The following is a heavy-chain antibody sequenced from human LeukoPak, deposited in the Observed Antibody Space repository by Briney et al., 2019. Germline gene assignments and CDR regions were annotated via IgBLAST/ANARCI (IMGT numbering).Heavy chain of an antibody. CDR1: GYTLTELS. D-gene: IGHD3-3*01. Sequence: ASVKVSCKVSGYTLTELSMHWVRQAPGQGLEWMGWINTNTGNPTYAQGFTGRFVFSLDTSVSTAYLQISSLKAEDTAVYYCAILATYYDFWSGPPPAHYYYYMDVWGKGTTVTVSS. J-gene: IGHJ6*03. CDR2: INTNTGNP. V-gene: IGHV7-4-1*02. CDR3: AILATYYDFWSGPPPAHYYYYMDV.